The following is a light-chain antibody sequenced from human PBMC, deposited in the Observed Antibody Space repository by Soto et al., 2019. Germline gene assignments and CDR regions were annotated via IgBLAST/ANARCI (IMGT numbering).Light chain of an antibody. V-gene: IGLV2-8*01. CDR3: SSYAGSNV. CDR1: SSDVGSYNY. J-gene: IGLJ1*01. Sequence: QSVLTQPPSASGSPGQSVTISCTGSSSDVGSYNYVSWYQQHPGKAPKLMIYDVTKRPSGVPDRFSGSKSGNTASLTVSGLQAEDEADYYFSSYAGSNVFGTGTKVTVL. CDR2: DVT.